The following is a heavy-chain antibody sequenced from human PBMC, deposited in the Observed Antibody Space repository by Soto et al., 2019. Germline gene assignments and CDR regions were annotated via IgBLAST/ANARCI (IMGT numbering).Heavy chain of an antibody. CDR2: IIPIFGTA. D-gene: IGHD5-18*01. CDR1: GGTFSSYA. V-gene: IGHV1-69*13. Sequence: SVKVSCKASGGTFSSYAISWVRQAPGQGLEWLGGIIPIFGTANYAQKFQGRVTITADESTSTAYMELSSLRSEDTAVYYCARLLVDTAMPQVDYWGQGTLVTVSS. CDR3: ARLLVDTAMPQVDY. J-gene: IGHJ4*02.